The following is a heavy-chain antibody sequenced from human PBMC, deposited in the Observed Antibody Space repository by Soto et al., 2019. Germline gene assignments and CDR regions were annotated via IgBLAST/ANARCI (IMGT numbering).Heavy chain of an antibody. V-gene: IGHV4-31*03. Sequence: QVQLQESGPGLVEPSQTLSLTCSVSGGFISRGGYYWSWIRQFPGKGLEWIGYIHYRGSTYYNPSLKSRGSISVDMSKNQLSLNLNSVTAADTAVYYCARCRDAFGFDSWGQGTLVTVSS. D-gene: IGHD2-2*01. CDR3: ARCRDAFGFDS. CDR1: GGFISRGGYY. CDR2: IHYRGST. J-gene: IGHJ4*02.